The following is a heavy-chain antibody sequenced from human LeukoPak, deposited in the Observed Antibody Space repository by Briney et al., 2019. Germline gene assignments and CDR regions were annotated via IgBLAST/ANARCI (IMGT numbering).Heavy chain of an antibody. CDR2: ISYDGSHM. J-gene: IGHJ4*02. CDR3: AKSNSGWYVPPSD. CDR1: GFAFSDYG. V-gene: IGHV3-30*18. Sequence: GGSLRLSCAVSGFAFSDYGMHWVRQAPGKGLECVAVISYDGSHMYYADSVKGRFTISRDNSKNTLYLQMNSLRAEDTAVYYCAKSNSGWYVPPSDWGQGTLVTVSS. D-gene: IGHD6-19*01.